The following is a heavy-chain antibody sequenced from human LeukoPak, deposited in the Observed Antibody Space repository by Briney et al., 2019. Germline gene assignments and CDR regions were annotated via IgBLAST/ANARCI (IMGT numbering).Heavy chain of an antibody. Sequence: SETLSLPCTVSGGSLSRYYWTGIPQPPGKGLEWIGYIYYSGKNNHNPSHKRRLTISVDTSKNQSSLKMSSVTAADPAVYYCARYSGYESYNLFGPWGQGTLVTVSS. CDR3: ARYSGYESYNLFGP. CDR1: GGSLSRYY. D-gene: IGHD5-12*01. J-gene: IGHJ5*02. CDR2: IYYSGKN. V-gene: IGHV4-59*01.